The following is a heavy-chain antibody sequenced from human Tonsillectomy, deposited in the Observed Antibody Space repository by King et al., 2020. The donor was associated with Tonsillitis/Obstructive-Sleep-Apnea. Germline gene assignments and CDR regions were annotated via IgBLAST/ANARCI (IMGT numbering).Heavy chain of an antibody. Sequence: VQLVESGGGVVRPGGSLRLSCAASGFTFDDYGMSWVRQAPGKGLDWVSGISWKGGSTGYADSVKGRLTISRDKAKNSLYLQMNSLRAEDTALYYCGRGVAAAGTVANAFDIWGQGTMVTVSS. V-gene: IGHV3-20*04. J-gene: IGHJ3*02. CDR1: GFTFDDYG. CDR3: GRGVAAAGTVANAFDI. D-gene: IGHD6-13*01. CDR2: ISWKGGST.